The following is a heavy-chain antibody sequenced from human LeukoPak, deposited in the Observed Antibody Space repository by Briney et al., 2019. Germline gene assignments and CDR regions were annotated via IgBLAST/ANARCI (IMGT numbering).Heavy chain of an antibody. D-gene: IGHD3-9*01. CDR3: AKDLWADILTGQGDY. V-gene: IGHV3-23*01. CDR1: GFTFSSYA. CDR2: ISGSGGST. Sequence: GGSLRLSCAASGFTFSSYAMSWVRQAPGKGLEWVSAISGSGGSTYYADSVKGRFTISRDNSKNTLYLQMNSLRAEDTAVYYCAKDLWADILTGQGDYWGQGTLVTVSS. J-gene: IGHJ4*02.